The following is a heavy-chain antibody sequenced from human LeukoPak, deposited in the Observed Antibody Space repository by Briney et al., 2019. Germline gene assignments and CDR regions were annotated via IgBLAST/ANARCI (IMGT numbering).Heavy chain of an antibody. V-gene: IGHV1-69*04. Sequence: GASVKVSCKASGGTFSSYAISWVRQAPGQGLEWMGRIIPILGIANYAQKFQGRVTITADKSTSTANMDLSSLRSEDTGVYYCAREDIDSNFWAGGMDVWGQGTTVTVSS. D-gene: IGHD3-3*01. J-gene: IGHJ6*02. CDR1: GGTFSSYA. CDR2: IIPILGIA. CDR3: AREDIDSNFWAGGMDV.